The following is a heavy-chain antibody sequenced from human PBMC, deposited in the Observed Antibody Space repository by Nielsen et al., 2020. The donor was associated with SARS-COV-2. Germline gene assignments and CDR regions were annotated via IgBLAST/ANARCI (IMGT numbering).Heavy chain of an antibody. CDR2: IIPLIGST. V-gene: IGHV1-69*06. CDR1: GDTINDYA. Sequence: SVKVSCKASGDTINDYALNWIRQAPGQGLEWMGGIIPLIGSTAYAQKFQGRVTITADKSRRIVYMEMRSLRSDDTGVYYCARTEGWGQGILVTVS. CDR3: ARTEG. J-gene: IGHJ4*02.